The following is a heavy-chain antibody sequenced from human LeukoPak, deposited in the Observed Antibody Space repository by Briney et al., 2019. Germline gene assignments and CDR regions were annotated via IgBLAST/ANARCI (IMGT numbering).Heavy chain of an antibody. CDR3: TRDGDSGYASSH. CDR2: INQDGNEK. D-gene: IGHD6-13*01. Sequence: GALRLSCAASGFTFSHYWMIWVRQAPGKGLEWVAKINQDGNEKYYVDSVKGRFTNSRDNAKNSVYLQVNSLTAEDTAVYYCTRDGDSGYASSHWGQGTLVTVSS. CDR1: GFTFSHYW. J-gene: IGHJ4*02. V-gene: IGHV3-7*01.